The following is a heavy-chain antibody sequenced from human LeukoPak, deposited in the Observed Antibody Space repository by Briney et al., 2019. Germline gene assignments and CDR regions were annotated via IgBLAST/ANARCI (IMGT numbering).Heavy chain of an antibody. CDR3: AKEHGGSSWYEDAFDI. J-gene: IGHJ3*02. CDR2: IRSDGTNK. V-gene: IGHV3-30*02. Sequence: GGSLRLSCAASGFTFSSYGMHWVRQAPGKGLEWVTFIRSDGTNKYYADSVKGRFTISRDNSKNTLYLQMNSLRAEDTAVYYCAKEHGGSSWYEDAFDIWGQGTMVTVSS. CDR1: GFTFSSYG. D-gene: IGHD6-13*01.